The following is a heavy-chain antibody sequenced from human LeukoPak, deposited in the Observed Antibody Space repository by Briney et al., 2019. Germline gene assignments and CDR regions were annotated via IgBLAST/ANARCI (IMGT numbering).Heavy chain of an antibody. CDR1: GFTFSSYE. Sequence: GGSLRLSCAASGFTFSSYEMNWVRQAPGKGLEWVSYISSSGSTIYYADSVKGRFTISRDNAKNSLYLQMNSLRAEDTAVYYCARTVRSYYYDSSGYYPSDYWGQGTLVTVSS. V-gene: IGHV3-48*03. J-gene: IGHJ4*02. CDR3: ARTVRSYYYDSSGYYPSDY. D-gene: IGHD3-22*01. CDR2: ISSSGSTI.